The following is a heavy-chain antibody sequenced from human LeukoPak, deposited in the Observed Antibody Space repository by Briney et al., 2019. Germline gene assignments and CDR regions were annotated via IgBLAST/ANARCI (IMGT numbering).Heavy chain of an antibody. CDR3: ARDKHFDY. Sequence: PGGSLRLSCAASGFPFSDDTINWVRQAPGKGLEWISSISPGSYYIYYADSLKGRFTISRDNAKNSLYLQMNSLRAEDTAVYYCARDKHFDYWGQGTLVTVSS. CDR2: ISPGSYYI. CDR1: GFPFSDDT. V-gene: IGHV3-21*01. J-gene: IGHJ4*02.